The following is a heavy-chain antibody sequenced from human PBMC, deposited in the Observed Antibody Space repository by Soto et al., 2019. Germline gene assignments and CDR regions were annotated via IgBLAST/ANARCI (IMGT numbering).Heavy chain of an antibody. CDR1: GGSISSYY. D-gene: IGHD6-19*01. Sequence: SETLSLTCTVSGGSISSYYWSWIRQPPGKGLGWIGYIYYSGSTNYNPSLKSRVTISVDTSKNQFSLKLGSVTAADTAVYYCARHNSGSIDYWGQGTLVTVSS. CDR2: IYYSGST. CDR3: ARHNSGSIDY. V-gene: IGHV4-59*08. J-gene: IGHJ4*02.